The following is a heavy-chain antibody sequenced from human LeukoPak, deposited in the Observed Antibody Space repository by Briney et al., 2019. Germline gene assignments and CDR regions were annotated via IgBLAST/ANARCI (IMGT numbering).Heavy chain of an antibody. CDR1: GFTFSSYG. Sequence: GGSLRLSCAASGFTFSSYGMSWVRQAPGKGLEWVPAISGSGGTTYYADSVKGRFTISRDNSMNTLYLQMNSLRAEDTAVYSCAKDRLGALLYFDSWGQGTLVTVSS. CDR3: AKDRLGALLYFDS. J-gene: IGHJ4*02. CDR2: ISGSGGTT. V-gene: IGHV3-23*01. D-gene: IGHD1-26*01.